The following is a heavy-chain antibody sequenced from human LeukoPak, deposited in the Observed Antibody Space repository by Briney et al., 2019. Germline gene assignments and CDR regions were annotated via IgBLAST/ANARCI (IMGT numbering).Heavy chain of an antibody. CDR2: ISSSGSTT. D-gene: IGHD2-21*01. V-gene: IGHV3-11*01. CDR1: GFTFSDYY. CDR3: ARGYRVGAIQGLDH. J-gene: IGHJ4*02. Sequence: GGSLRLSCAASGFTFSDYYMTWIRQAPGKGLEWVSCISSSGSTTFYADSVKGRFTISRDNAKSSLFLQMNSLRAEDTAVYYCARGYRVGAIQGLDHWGQGTLVTVSS.